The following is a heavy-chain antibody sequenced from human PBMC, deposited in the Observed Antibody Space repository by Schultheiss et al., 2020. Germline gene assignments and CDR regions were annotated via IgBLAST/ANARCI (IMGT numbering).Heavy chain of an antibody. CDR3: ARGGRLQYYYGMDV. V-gene: IGHV1-3*01. CDR2: INAGNGNT. D-gene: IGHD4-11*01. Sequence: ASVKVSCKASGYTFTSYAMHWVRQAPGQRLEWMGWINAGNGNTKYSQKFQGRVTITRDTSASTAYMELSSLRSEDTAVYYCARGGRLQYYYGMDVWGKGTTVTVSS. J-gene: IGHJ6*04. CDR1: GYTFTSYA.